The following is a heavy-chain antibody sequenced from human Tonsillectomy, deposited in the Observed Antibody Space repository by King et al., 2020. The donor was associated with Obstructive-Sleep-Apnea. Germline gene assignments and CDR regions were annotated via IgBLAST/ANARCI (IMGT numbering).Heavy chain of an antibody. CDR1: GFTFSSYW. CDR2: INSDGSST. D-gene: IGHD3-9*01. CDR3: ARLNYDILTGPEYYFDY. J-gene: IGHJ4*02. Sequence: VQLVESGGDLVQPGGSLRLSCAASGFTFSSYWMHWVRQAPGKGLVWVSRINSDGSSTSYADSVKGRFTISRDNAKNTLYLQMNSLRAEDTAVYYCARLNYDILTGPEYYFDYWGQGTLVTVSS. V-gene: IGHV3-74*01.